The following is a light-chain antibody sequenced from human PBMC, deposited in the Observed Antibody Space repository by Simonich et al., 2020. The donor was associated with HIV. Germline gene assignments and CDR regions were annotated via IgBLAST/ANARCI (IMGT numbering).Light chain of an antibody. Sequence: QLVLTQSPSASASLGASVRLTCTLSSGHSRYDIACHQQQPEKGPRNLMKVDSDGSHSKGNGIPDRFSSSSSGAERYLTISSLQSEDEADYYCQTWGAGAGANWVFGGGTKLTVL. V-gene: IGLV4-69*01. CDR1: SGHSRYD. CDR2: VDSDGSH. CDR3: QTWGAGAGANWV. J-gene: IGLJ3*02.